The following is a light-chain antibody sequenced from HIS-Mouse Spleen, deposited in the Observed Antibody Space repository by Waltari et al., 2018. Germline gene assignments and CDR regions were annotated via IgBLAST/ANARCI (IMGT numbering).Light chain of an antibody. CDR3: QQYNNWPLT. V-gene: IGKV3-15*01. CDR1: QSVSSN. CDR2: GAS. J-gene: IGKJ4*01. Sequence: EIVMTQSPATLSVSPGERATPSCRASQSVSSNLASYQQKPGQAPRLLTYGASTRATGIPARFSGSGSGTEFTLTISSMQSEDFAVYYCQQYNNWPLTFGGGTKVEIK.